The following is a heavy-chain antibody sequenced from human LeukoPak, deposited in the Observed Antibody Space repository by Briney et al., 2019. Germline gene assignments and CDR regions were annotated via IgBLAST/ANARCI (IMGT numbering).Heavy chain of an antibody. CDR1: GGSISSYY. CDR2: IYTSGST. J-gene: IGHJ6*02. Sequence: SETLSLTCTVSGGSISSYYWSWIRQPAGKGREWIGRIYTSGSTNYNPSLKSRVTMSVDTSKNQFSLKLSSVTAADTAVYYCARDSMVRGVSSYYYYYGMDVWGQGTTVTVSS. CDR3: ARDSMVRGVSSYYYYYGMDV. V-gene: IGHV4-4*07. D-gene: IGHD3-10*01.